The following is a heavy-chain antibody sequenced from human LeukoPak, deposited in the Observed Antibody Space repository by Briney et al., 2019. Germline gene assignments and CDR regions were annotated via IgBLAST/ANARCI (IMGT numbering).Heavy chain of an antibody. CDR3: AKVRKVDDSSGYYPRDLDY. J-gene: IGHJ4*02. CDR2: VGGSGANT. D-gene: IGHD3-22*01. CDR1: GFTFSSYA. V-gene: IGHV3-23*01. Sequence: QTGGSLRLSCAASGFTFSSYAMNWVRQTPGKGLEWVSGVGGSGANTFYADSVKGRFTISRDNSKNTLFMHMSSLRAEDTAVYYCAKVRKVDDSSGYYPRDLDYWGQGTLVTVSS.